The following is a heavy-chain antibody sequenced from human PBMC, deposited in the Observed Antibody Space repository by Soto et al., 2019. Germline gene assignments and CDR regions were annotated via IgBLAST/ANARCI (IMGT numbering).Heavy chain of an antibody. J-gene: IGHJ4*02. V-gene: IGHV1-46*01. D-gene: IGHD6-19*01. Sequence: GASVKVSCKASGNSFTTYYMHWVRQAPGQGLEWMGIINPSGGSTSYAQKFQGRVTMTRDTSTSTVYMELSSLRSEDTAAYYCARDQLTGWHKIDYWGQGTLVTVSS. CDR1: GNSFTTYY. CDR2: INPSGGST. CDR3: ARDQLTGWHKIDY.